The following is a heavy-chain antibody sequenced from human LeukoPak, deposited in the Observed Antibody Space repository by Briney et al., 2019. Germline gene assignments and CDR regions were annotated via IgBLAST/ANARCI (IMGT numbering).Heavy chain of an antibody. Sequence: SETLSLTCTFSGASISNYFWSWIRQPPGMGLEWIGFIYYSGNSGRTTYSPSLKNRVTISLDTSKNQLSLKLTSVTTADTAVYYCARASRRGNYYDSSGLFFDYWGQGTLVTVSS. V-gene: IGHV4-59*01. J-gene: IGHJ4*02. CDR3: ARASRRGNYYDSSGLFFDY. D-gene: IGHD3-22*01. CDR1: GASISNYF. CDR2: IYYSGNSGRT.